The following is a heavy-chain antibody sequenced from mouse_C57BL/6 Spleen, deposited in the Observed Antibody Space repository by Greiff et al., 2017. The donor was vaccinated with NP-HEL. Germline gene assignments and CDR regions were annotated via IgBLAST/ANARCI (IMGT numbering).Heavy chain of an antibody. J-gene: IGHJ4*01. CDR1: GYTFTSYT. CDR2: INPSSGYT. D-gene: IGHD1-2*01. Sequence: QVQLQQSGAELARPGASVKMSCKASGYTFTSYTMHWVKQRPGQGLEWIGYINPSSGYTKYNQKFKDKATLTADKSSSTAYMQLSSLTSEDSAVYYWARDYGDLVAMDYWGQGTSVSVSS. V-gene: IGHV1-4*01. CDR3: ARDYGDLVAMDY.